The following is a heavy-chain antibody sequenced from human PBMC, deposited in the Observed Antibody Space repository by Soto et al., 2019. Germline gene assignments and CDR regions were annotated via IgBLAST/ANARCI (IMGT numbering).Heavy chain of an antibody. CDR1: GYTFTSYA. CDR3: ARDREGYCGGDCSFDY. V-gene: IGHV1-3*01. CDR2: INAGNGNT. J-gene: IGHJ4*02. Sequence: QVQLVQSGAEVKKPGASVKVSCKASGYTFTSYAMHWVRQAPGQRLEWMGWINAGNGNTKYSQKFQGRVTITRDTSASTAYMELSSLRSEDTAVYYCARDREGYCGGDCSFDYWGQGTLVTVSS. D-gene: IGHD2-21*02.